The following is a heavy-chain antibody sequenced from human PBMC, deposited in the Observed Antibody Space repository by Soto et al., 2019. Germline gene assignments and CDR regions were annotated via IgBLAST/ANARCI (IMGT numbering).Heavy chain of an antibody. CDR3: ARLPNYYDSSGPAP. Sequence: GESLKISCQGSGYSFTSNWIGWVRQMPGKGLEWMGIINPADSDIKYSPSFQGQVTISADKSIGTAYLQWSSLKASDTAMYYCARLPNYYDSSGPAPWGQGTLVTVSS. J-gene: IGHJ5*02. V-gene: IGHV5-51*01. CDR1: GYSFTSNW. D-gene: IGHD3-22*01. CDR2: INPADSDI.